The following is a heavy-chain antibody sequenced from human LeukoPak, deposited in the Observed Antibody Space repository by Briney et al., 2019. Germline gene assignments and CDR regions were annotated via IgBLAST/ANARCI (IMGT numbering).Heavy chain of an antibody. CDR2: ISNYNGNT. V-gene: IGHV1-18*01. J-gene: IGHJ4*02. CDR1: GYTFTSCG. Sequence: ASVKVSRKASGYTFTSCGILWVGQAPGQGVEGMEWISNYNGNTNYAQNLQGTVTMTTDTSTSTAYMELRSLRSDDTAVYYCARDLPYSSSWESIDYWGQGTLVTVSS. D-gene: IGHD6-13*01. CDR3: ARDLPYSSSWESIDY.